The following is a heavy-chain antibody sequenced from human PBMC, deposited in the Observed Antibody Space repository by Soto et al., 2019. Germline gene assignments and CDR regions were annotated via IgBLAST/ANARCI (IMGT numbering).Heavy chain of an antibody. J-gene: IGHJ5*02. CDR1: GCTFSSYA. CDR3: ARAVERATIGTGFDP. Sequence: QVQLVQSGAEVKKPGSSVKVSCKASGCTFSSYAISWVRQAPGQGLEWMGGIIPIFGTANYAQKFQGRVTITADAAASAANKELRSLIPEDTPVEDGARAVERATIGTGFDPGGQGTLVTVGS. V-gene: IGHV1-69*12. CDR2: IIPIFGTA. D-gene: IGHD1-1*01.